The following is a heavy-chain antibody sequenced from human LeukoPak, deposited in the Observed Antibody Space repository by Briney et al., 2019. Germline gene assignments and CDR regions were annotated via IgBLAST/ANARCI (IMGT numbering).Heavy chain of an antibody. J-gene: IGHJ4*02. D-gene: IGHD1-26*01. CDR2: ISSSGSAI. CDR3: AKDRGELLFDY. CDR1: GGSISTYY. V-gene: IGHV3-11*01. Sequence: PSETLSLTCTVSGGSISTYYWSWIRQAPGKGLEWVSYISSSGSAIYYADSVKGRFTISRDNAKNSLYLQMNSLRAEDTAVYYCAKDRGELLFDYWGQGTLVTVSS.